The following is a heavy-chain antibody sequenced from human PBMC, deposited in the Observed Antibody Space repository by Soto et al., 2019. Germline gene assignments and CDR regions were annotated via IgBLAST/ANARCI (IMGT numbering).Heavy chain of an antibody. CDR1: GASVSSGSYY. CDR2: IYYSGST. V-gene: IGHV4-61*03. J-gene: IGHJ4*02. CDR3: ARMDTTMVFHY. D-gene: IGHD5-18*01. Sequence: PSETLSLTCTVSGASVSSGSYYWSWIRQPPGKGLEWIGYIYYSGSTNYNPSLKSRVTISIDTSKNHFSLKLSSVTAADTAVYYCARMDTTMVFHYWGQGTLVTVSS.